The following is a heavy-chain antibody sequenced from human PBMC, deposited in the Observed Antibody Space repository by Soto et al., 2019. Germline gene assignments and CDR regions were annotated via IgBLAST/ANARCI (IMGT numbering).Heavy chain of an antibody. J-gene: IGHJ5*02. CDR2: IYYSGST. Sequence: QVQLQESGPGLVKPSQTLSLTCTVSGGSISSGGYYWSWIRQHPGKGLEWIGYIYYSGSTYYNPSIKSRVTISVYTSKNQFPLKLSSVTAADTAVYYCARGDNDYGDYVWFDPWGQGTLVTVSS. D-gene: IGHD4-17*01. V-gene: IGHV4-31*03. CDR1: GGSISSGGYY. CDR3: ARGDNDYGDYVWFDP.